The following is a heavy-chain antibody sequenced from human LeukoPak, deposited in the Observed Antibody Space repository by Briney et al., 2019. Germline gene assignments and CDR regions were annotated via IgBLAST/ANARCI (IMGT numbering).Heavy chain of an antibody. Sequence: PGGSLRLSCAASGFTLSNYAMSWVRQAPGKGLEWVSYISSSSSYTNYADSVKGRFTISRDNAKNSLYLQMNSLRAEDTAVYYCARLRAGIIDYWGQGTLVTVSS. J-gene: IGHJ4*02. CDR2: ISSSSSYT. CDR3: ARLRAGIIDY. D-gene: IGHD6-19*01. CDR1: GFTLSNYA. V-gene: IGHV3-11*06.